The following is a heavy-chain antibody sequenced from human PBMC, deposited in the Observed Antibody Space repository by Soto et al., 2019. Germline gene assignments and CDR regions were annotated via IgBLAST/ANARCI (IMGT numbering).Heavy chain of an antibody. Sequence: QVQVVQSGAEVKKPGASVKVSCKASGYSFSTYAMHWVRQVPGQSLEWMGWIDGGTGQTKFSHKFQDRITITRDTSASTAYMELSSLRSEDTGVYYCARGKGMEENYYSYGLDIWGQGTTVTVSS. J-gene: IGHJ6*02. V-gene: IGHV1-3*01. CDR1: GYSFSTYA. D-gene: IGHD1-1*01. CDR2: IDGGTGQT. CDR3: ARGKGMEENYYSYGLDI.